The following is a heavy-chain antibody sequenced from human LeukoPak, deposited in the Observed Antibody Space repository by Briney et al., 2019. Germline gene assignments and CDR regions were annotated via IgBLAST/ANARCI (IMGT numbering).Heavy chain of an antibody. V-gene: IGHV1-69*01. CDR1: GGTFSSYA. CDR3: ARGQTYSGSYFLFDY. CDR2: IIPIFGTA. D-gene: IGHD1-26*01. J-gene: IGHJ4*02. Sequence: GSSVKVSCKASGGTFSSYAISWVRQAPGQGLEWMGGIIPIFGTANYAQKFQGRVTITADESTSTAHMELSSLRSEDTAVYYCARGQTYSGSYFLFDYWGQGTLVTVSS.